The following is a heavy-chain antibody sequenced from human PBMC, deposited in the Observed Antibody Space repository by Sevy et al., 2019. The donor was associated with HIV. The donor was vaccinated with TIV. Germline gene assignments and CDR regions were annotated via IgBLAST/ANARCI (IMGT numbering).Heavy chain of an antibody. Sequence: SETLSLTCTVSGGSISTSDSYWSWIRQPPGKGLEWIGYIHHSGGTYYNPFLKSRVAMSVDTSEKQFSLRLSFLTAADTAIYYCASKRAYSHGPFDYWGQGALVTVSS. CDR1: GGSISTSDSY. V-gene: IGHV4-30-4*08. D-gene: IGHD5-12*01. CDR3: ASKRAYSHGPFDY. CDR2: IHHSGGT. J-gene: IGHJ4*02.